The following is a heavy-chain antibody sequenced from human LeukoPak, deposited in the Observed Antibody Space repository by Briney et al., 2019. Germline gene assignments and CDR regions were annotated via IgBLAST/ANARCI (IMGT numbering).Heavy chain of an antibody. CDR2: INAGNGNT. CDR3: AREEGYSSSWYFLNY. Sequence: ASVKVSCKASGGTFSSYAISWVRQAPGQRLEWMGWINAGNGNTKYSQKFQGRVTITRDTSASTAYMELSSLRSEDTAVYYCAREEGYSSSWYFLNYWGQGTLVTVSS. D-gene: IGHD6-13*01. V-gene: IGHV1-3*01. CDR1: GGTFSSYA. J-gene: IGHJ4*02.